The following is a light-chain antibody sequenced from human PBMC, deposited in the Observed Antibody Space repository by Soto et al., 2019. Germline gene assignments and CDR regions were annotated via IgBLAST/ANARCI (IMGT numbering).Light chain of an antibody. CDR3: QQSYSTPQT. Sequence: DIQMTQSPSSLSASVGDRVTITCRASQSISSYLNWYQQKPGKAPKLLIYAASSLQSGVPSRFSGRGSGTDYTLTISSLQPEDFATYYCQQSYSTPQTFGQGTKVESK. CDR2: AAS. J-gene: IGKJ1*01. CDR1: QSISSY. V-gene: IGKV1-39*01.